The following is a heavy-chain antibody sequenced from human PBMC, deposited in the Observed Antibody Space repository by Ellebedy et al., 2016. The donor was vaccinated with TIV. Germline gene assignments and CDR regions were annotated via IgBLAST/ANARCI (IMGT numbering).Heavy chain of an antibody. CDR3: ARRQITERTISEYNWFDP. D-gene: IGHD1-20*01. Sequence: MPSETLSLTCTVSGGSIGSSYWNWIRQAPGKGLEWIGYIHHSGSTNYNPSLNSRVTISMYTSKNQFSLELSSVTAADAAVYYCARRQITERTISEYNWFDPWGQGTLVTVSS. V-gene: IGHV4-59*08. CDR2: IHHSGST. J-gene: IGHJ5*02. CDR1: GGSIGSSY.